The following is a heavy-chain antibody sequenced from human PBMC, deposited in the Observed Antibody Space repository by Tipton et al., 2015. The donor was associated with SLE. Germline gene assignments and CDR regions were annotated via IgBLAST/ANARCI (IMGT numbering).Heavy chain of an antibody. CDR1: GGSFSGHC. V-gene: IGHV4-34*01. CDR2: LYHRGST. Sequence: TLSLTCAVYGGSFSGHCGSWIRQPPGKGLEWVGSLYHRGSTYYNPSLKSRVTISTDTSKNEIYLRLNSVTATDQAVYFCASDPYGSTWRNGWFDPWGQGTLVTIS. J-gene: IGHJ5*02. D-gene: IGHD6-13*01. CDR3: ASDPYGSTWRNGWFDP.